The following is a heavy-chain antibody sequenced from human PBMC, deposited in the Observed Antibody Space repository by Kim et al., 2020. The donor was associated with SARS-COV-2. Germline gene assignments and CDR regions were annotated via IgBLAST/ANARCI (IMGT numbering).Heavy chain of an antibody. CDR3: ARDGSGRNAFDI. V-gene: IGHV1-46*01. J-gene: IGHJ3*02. Sequence: SYAQKFQGRVTMTRDTSTSTVYMELSSLRSEDTAVYYCARDGSGRNAFDIWGQGTMVTVSS. D-gene: IGHD3-10*01.